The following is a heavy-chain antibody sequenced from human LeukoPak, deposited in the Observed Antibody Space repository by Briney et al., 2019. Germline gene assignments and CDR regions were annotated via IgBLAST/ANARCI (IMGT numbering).Heavy chain of an antibody. CDR1: GFTLTAYY. CDR2: INPNSGGT. J-gene: IGHJ4*02. D-gene: IGHD3-10*01. CDR3: ARAQAQAYGSGSYYIPVISGSDY. Sequence: GASVKVSCKASGFTLTAYYMHWVRQAPGQGLEWMGWINPNSGGTNYAQKFQGRVTMTRDTSISTVYMELSSLRSEDTAVYYCARAQAQAYGSGSYYIPVISGSDYWGQGTLVTVSS. V-gene: IGHV1-2*02.